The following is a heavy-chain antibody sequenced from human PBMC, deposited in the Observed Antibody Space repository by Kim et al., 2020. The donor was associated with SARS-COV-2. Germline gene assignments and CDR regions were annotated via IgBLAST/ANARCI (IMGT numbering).Heavy chain of an antibody. V-gene: IGHV1-3*01. CDR2: GNGNT. Sequence: GNGNTKYSQKFQGRVTITRDTSASTAYMELSSLRSEDTAVYYCARTSLDYWGQGTLVTVSS. J-gene: IGHJ4*02. D-gene: IGHD4-17*01. CDR3: ARTSLDY.